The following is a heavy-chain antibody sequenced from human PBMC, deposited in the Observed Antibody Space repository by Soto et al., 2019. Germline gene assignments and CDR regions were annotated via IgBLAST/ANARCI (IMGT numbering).Heavy chain of an antibody. CDR3: ARNSVDYYDSSGYAFDY. CDR2: ISGSGGST. CDR1: GFTFSSYA. D-gene: IGHD3-22*01. Sequence: EVQLLESGGGLVQPGGSLRLSCAASGFTFSSYAMSWVRQAPGKGLEWVSAISGSGGSTYYADSVKGRFTISRDNSKNTLYLQMNSLRAEDTAVYYCARNSVDYYDSSGYAFDYWGQGTLVTVSS. V-gene: IGHV3-23*01. J-gene: IGHJ4*02.